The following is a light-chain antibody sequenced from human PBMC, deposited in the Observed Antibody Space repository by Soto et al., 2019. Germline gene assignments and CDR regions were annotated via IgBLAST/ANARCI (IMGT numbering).Light chain of an antibody. CDR1: QNIRTY. CDR2: SAS. J-gene: IGKJ1*01. Sequence: DIQMTQSPYPLSASLGDSVTITCQASQNIRTYLNWYQQKPGRAPKLLIHSASALPSGVPSRFSGSGSGTEFTLTMSGLQPEDVTTYYCQQSYSTPQTFGQGTKVDIK. CDR3: QQSYSTPQT. V-gene: IGKV1-39*01.